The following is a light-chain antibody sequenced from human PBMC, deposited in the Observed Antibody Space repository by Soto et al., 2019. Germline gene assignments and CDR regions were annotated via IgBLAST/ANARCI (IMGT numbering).Light chain of an antibody. CDR3: QQRSNWPSIT. Sequence: EIVLTQSTATLSFSPGERATLSCRASQSVSSYLAWYQQKPGQAPRLLIYDASNRATGIPARFSGSGSGTDFTLTINSLEPEDSAVYYCQQRSNWPSITFGQGTRLEIK. J-gene: IGKJ5*01. V-gene: IGKV3-11*01. CDR1: QSVSSY. CDR2: DAS.